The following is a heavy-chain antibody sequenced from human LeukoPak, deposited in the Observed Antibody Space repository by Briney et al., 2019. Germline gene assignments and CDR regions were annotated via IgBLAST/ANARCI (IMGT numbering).Heavy chain of an antibody. D-gene: IGHD6-19*01. CDR3: ARSDPNSRGLDY. J-gene: IGHJ4*02. CDR2: IWYDGSNK. V-gene: IGHV3-33*01. Sequence: GGSLRLSCAASGFTFSSYGMHWVRQAPGKGLEWVAVIWYDGSNKYYADSVEGRFTISRDNSKNTLYLQMNSLRAEDTAVYYCARSDPNSRGLDYWGQGTLVTVSS. CDR1: GFTFSSYG.